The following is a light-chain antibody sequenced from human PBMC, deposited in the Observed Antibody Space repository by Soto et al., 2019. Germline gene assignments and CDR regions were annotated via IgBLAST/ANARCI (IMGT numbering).Light chain of an antibody. J-gene: IGKJ1*01. CDR2: AAS. CDR1: QGISNA. CDR3: QKYDSAPT. Sequence: DIQMTQSPSSLSASVGDRVTITFRASQGISNALAWYQQRPGKVPKLLMYAASTLQSGVPSRFSGSGSGTDFTLTISSLQPEDVATYYCQKYDSAPTFGQRGKV. V-gene: IGKV1-27*01.